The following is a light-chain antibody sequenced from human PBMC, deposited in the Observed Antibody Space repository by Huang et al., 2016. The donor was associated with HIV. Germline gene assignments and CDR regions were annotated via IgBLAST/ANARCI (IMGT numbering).Light chain of an antibody. J-gene: IGKJ1*01. Sequence: DIQLTQSPSSLSASLGDRVTITCRASQSVRSYLNWYQQKPGKAPNLLIYGASNLHSGVPSRFSGSGSGTEFTLTISSLQPEDRATYYCEQTSEKWTFGQGTKVDI. CDR2: GAS. CDR1: QSVRSY. V-gene: IGKV1-39*01. CDR3: EQTSEKWT.